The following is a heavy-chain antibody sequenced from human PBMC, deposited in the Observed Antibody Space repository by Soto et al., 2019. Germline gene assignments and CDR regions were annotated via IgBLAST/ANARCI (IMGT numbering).Heavy chain of an antibody. CDR1: GGSFSGYY. Sequence: SETLSLTCAVYGGSFSGYYWSWIRQPPGKGLEWIGEINHSGSTNYNPSLKSRVTISVDTSKNQFSLKLSSVTAADTAVYYCARGSTAHVFGVVINYYYYYMDVWGKGTTVTVSS. CDR2: INHSGST. D-gene: IGHD3-3*01. V-gene: IGHV4-34*01. J-gene: IGHJ6*03. CDR3: ARGSTAHVFGVVINYYYYYMDV.